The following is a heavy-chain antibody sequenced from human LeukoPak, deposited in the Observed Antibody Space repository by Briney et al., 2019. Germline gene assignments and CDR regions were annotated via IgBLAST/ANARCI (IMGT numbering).Heavy chain of an antibody. CDR3: ARHRRIAAAGIRGYDY. J-gene: IGHJ4*02. Sequence: SETLSLTCTVSGGSISSYYWSWIRQPPGKGLEWIGYIYYSGSTNYNPSLKSRVTISVDTSKNQFSLKLTSVTAADTADYCARHRRIAAAGIRGYDYWGQGTLVTVSS. D-gene: IGHD6-13*01. V-gene: IGHV4-59*08. CDR2: IYYSGST. CDR1: GGSISSYY.